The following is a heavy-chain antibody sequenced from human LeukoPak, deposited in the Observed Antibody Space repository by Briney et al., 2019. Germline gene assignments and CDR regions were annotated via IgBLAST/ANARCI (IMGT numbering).Heavy chain of an antibody. J-gene: IGHJ4*02. D-gene: IGHD3-10*01. CDR1: GGSISSGSYY. CDR2: IYTSGST. Sequence: HPSQTLSLTRTVSGGSISSGSYYWSWIRQPAGKGLEWIGRIYTSGSTNYNPSLKSRVTISVDTSKNQFSLKLSSVTAADTAVYYCAGNYYGSGSYYSEDRYWGQGTLVTVSS. V-gene: IGHV4-61*02. CDR3: AGNYYGSGSYYSEDRY.